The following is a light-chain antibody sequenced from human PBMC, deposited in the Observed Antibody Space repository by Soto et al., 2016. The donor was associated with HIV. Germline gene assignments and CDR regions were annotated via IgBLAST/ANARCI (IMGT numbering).Light chain of an antibody. CDR1: QSISSW. J-gene: IGKJ2*01. V-gene: IGKV1-5*03. Sequence: DILMTQSPSTLSASVGDRVTITCRASQSISSWLAWYQQKAGKAPKLLIYKGSSLESGVPSRFSGSGSGTEFNLTISSLQPDDFATYYCQQYNSYLYTFGQGTKLEIK. CDR3: QQYNSYLYT. CDR2: KGS.